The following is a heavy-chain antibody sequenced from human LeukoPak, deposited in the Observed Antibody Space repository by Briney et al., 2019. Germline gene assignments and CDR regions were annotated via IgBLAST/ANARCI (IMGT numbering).Heavy chain of an antibody. CDR3: VGGIGWLPDY. CDR1: GFTFSSYW. Sequence: GGSLRLSCAASGFTFSSYWMNWVRQAPGKGLEWVANIKKDGSEKYYVDSAKGRFTISRDNAKNSLYLQMNSLRAEDTAVYYCVGGIGWLPDYWGQGTLVTVSS. CDR2: IKKDGSEK. J-gene: IGHJ4*02. D-gene: IGHD6-19*01. V-gene: IGHV3-7*04.